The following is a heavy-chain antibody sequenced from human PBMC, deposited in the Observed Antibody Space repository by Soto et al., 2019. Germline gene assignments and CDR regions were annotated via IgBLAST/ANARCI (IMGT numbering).Heavy chain of an antibody. D-gene: IGHD6-19*01. V-gene: IGHV1-18*01. CDR3: ARDRNLGGWYIYYYGMYV. J-gene: IGHJ6*02. CDR2: ISAYNGNT. Sequence: QVQLVQSGAEVKKPGASVKVSCKASGYTFTSYGISWVRQAPGQGLEWMGWISAYNGNTNYAQKLQGRVTMTTDTSTSSAYMELRSLISDDTAVYYCARDRNLGGWYIYYYGMYVCGQGTTVTVSS. CDR1: GYTFTSYG.